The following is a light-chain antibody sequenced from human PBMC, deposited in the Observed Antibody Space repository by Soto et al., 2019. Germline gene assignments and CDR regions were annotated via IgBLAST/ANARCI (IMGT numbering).Light chain of an antibody. V-gene: IGKV3-11*01. CDR1: QSVSGY. CDR2: DAS. CDR3: QQRSNWPPIFT. Sequence: DIVLTQSPAPLSLSPGERATLSCRAIQSVSGYLAWYQQKPGQAPRLLIYDASNRATGIPARFSGSGSGTDFTLTISSLEPEDFAVYYCQQRSNWPPIFTFGPGTKVDIK. J-gene: IGKJ3*01.